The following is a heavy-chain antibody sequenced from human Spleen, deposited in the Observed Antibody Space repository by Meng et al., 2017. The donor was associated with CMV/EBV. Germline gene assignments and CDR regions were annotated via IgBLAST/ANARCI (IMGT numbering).Heavy chain of an antibody. Sequence: GESLKISCEGSRSSFTSHWVGWVRQMPGKGLEWVGSIYPGDSDTRYSPSLQGHVTISADKSITTAYLQWSSLKASDTAMYYCANKVGLTAPFDPWGQGTLVTVSS. CDR2: IYPGDSDT. CDR3: ANKVGLTAPFDP. CDR1: RSSFTSHW. V-gene: IGHV5-51*01. J-gene: IGHJ5*02. D-gene: IGHD3/OR15-3a*01.